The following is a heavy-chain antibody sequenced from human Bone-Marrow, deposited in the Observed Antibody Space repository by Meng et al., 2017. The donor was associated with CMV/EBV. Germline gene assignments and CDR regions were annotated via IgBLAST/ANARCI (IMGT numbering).Heavy chain of an antibody. CDR3: TRDYDLEGPYYYYGMDV. CDR1: GFTFSGSA. CDR2: IRSKANSYAT. Sequence: GESLKLSCAASGFTFSGSAMHWVRQASGKGLEWVGRIRSKANSYATAYAASVKGRFTISRDDSKNTAYLQMNSLKTEDTAVYYFTRDYDLEGPYYYYGMDVWGQGTTVTVSS. J-gene: IGHJ6*02. D-gene: IGHD3-3*01. V-gene: IGHV3-73*01.